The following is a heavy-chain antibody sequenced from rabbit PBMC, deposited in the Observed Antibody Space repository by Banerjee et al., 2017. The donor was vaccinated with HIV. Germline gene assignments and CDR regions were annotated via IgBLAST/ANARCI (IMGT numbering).Heavy chain of an antibody. V-gene: IGHV1S40*01. D-gene: IGHD3-3*01. J-gene: IGHJ6*01. CDR1: RIDFSRIY. CDR2: IWTGSGST. Sequence: TGGTHAVICKTYRIDFSRIYMCWVRQAPGKGLEWIACIWTGSGSTYYACWSKGRFTISKTSSTTIPRPLRCTLFPYTALYRSDINPPITLSTCVRGLWGPGTLVTVS. CDR3: DINPPITLSTCVRGL.